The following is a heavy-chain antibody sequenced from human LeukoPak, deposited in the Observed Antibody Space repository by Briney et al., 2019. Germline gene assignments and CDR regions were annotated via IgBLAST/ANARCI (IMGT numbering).Heavy chain of an antibody. D-gene: IGHD3-22*01. CDR2: INPNSGGT. J-gene: IGHJ4*02. CDR1: GYTFTDYY. V-gene: IGHV1-2*04. Sequence: ASVKVSCKASGYTFTDYYTHWVRQAPGQGLEWMGWINPNSGGTNYAQKFQGWVTMTRDTSISTAYIELSRLRSDGTAVYYCARRSYYDSSGYLAFDYWGQGTLVTVSS. CDR3: ARRSYYDSSGYLAFDY.